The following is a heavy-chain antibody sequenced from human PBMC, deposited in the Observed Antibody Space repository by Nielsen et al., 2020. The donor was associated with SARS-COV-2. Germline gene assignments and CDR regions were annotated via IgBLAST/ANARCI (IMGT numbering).Heavy chain of an antibody. J-gene: IGHJ2*01. Sequence: GESLKIPCAASGFIFDDFGMSWVRQAPGKGLEWVSGITWSGSSARYADSVKARFTISRDNAKNSLYLQMSTLMAEDTAVYYCARCRRPYQLFSGDYYWYFDLWGRGTLVTVSS. CDR1: GFIFDDFG. CDR2: ITWSGSSA. CDR3: ARCRRPYQLFSGDYYWYFDL. V-gene: IGHV3-20*04. D-gene: IGHD4-17*01.